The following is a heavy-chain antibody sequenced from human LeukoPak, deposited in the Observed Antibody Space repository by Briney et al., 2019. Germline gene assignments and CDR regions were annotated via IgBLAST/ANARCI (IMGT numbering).Heavy chain of an antibody. CDR3: ASRPVYDSSTSPYYYYGMDV. Sequence: SETLSLTCSVSGGSITSSSYYWAWIRQPPEKGLEWIGNIYYTGGTNYSPSLKSRLTISVDTSKNQFSLRLNSVTAADTAVYYCASRPVYDSSTSPYYYYGMDVWGQGTTVTVSS. CDR1: GGSITSSSYY. D-gene: IGHD3-22*01. CDR2: IYYTGGT. V-gene: IGHV4-39*07. J-gene: IGHJ6*02.